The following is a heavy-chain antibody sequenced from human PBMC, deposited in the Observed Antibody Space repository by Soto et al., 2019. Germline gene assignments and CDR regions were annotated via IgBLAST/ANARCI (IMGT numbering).Heavy chain of an antibody. CDR3: ARDWEYSSGWQGGFYYYYGMDV. CDR2: TYYRSKWYN. Sequence: PSQTLSLTCAISGDSVSSNSAAWNWIRQSPSRGLEWLGRTYYRSKWYNDYAVSVKSRITINPDTSKNQSSLQLNSVTPEDTAVYYCARDWEYSSGWQGGFYYYYGMDVWGQGTTVTVSS. CDR1: GDSVSSNSAA. J-gene: IGHJ6*02. D-gene: IGHD6-19*01. V-gene: IGHV6-1*01.